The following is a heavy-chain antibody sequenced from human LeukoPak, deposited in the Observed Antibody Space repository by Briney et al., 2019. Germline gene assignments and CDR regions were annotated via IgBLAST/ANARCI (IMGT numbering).Heavy chain of an antibody. Sequence: SETLSLTCAVYGGSFSGYYWSWIRQPPGKGLEWIGEINHSGSTNYNPSLKSRVTISVDTSKNQFSLKLSSVTAADTAVYYCARDYYGSGSYPYYFDYWGQGTLVTVSS. V-gene: IGHV4-34*01. J-gene: IGHJ4*02. CDR3: ARDYYGSGSYPYYFDY. CDR2: INHSGST. D-gene: IGHD3-10*01. CDR1: GGSFSGYY.